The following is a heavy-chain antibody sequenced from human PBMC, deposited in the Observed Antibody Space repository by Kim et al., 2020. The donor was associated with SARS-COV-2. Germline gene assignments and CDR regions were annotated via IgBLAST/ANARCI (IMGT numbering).Heavy chain of an antibody. CDR3: ARTSNRGFDN. Sequence: SKTTIEDVVEGRFTIAKDNAKNTLYLEMNSLRAEDTAVYYCARTSNRGFDNWGQGTLVTVSA. J-gene: IGHJ4*02. D-gene: IGHD3-16*01. V-gene: IGHV3-74*01. CDR2: SKT.